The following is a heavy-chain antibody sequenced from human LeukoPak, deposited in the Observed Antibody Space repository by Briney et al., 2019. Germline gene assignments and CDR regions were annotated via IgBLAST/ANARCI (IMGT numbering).Heavy chain of an antibody. J-gene: IGHJ4*02. V-gene: IGHV4-39*01. CDR3: ARHRVRRVIGNY. Sequence: SETLSLTCTVSGGSISSSSYYWGWIRQPPGKGLEWIGSIYYSGSTYYNPSLKSRVTISVDTSKNQFSLKLSSVTAADTAVYYCARHRVRRVIGNYWGQGTLVTVSS. CDR1: GGSISSSSYY. CDR2: IYYSGST. D-gene: IGHD3-10*01.